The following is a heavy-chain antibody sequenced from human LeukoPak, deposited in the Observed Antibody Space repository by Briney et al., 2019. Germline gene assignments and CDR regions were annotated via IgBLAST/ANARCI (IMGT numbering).Heavy chain of an antibody. J-gene: IGHJ5*02. CDR2: IYHSGST. CDR3: ARAGSGSSWYLRGLNWFDP. V-gene: IGHV4-4*02. Sequence: PSGTLSLTCAVSGGSISSSNWWSWVRQPPGKGLEWIGEIYHSGSTNYNPSLKSRVTISVDKSKNQFSLKLSSVTAADTAVYYCARAGSGSSWYLRGLNWFDPWGQGTLVTVSS. D-gene: IGHD6-13*01. CDR1: GGSISSSNW.